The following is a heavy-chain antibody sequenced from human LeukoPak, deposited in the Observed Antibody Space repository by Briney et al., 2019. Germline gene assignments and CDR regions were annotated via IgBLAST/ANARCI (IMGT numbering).Heavy chain of an antibody. CDR2: ISYDGSNK. CDR1: GFSFSSYG. CDR3: ARYNWNYYFDY. V-gene: IGHV3-30*03. J-gene: IGHJ4*02. D-gene: IGHD1-7*01. Sequence: PGRSLLLSCAASGFSFSSYGMHWVRQAPGKGLEGVAVISYDGSNKYYADSVKGRFTISRDNSKNTLYLQMNSLRAEDTAVYYCARYNWNYYFDYWGQGTLVTVSS.